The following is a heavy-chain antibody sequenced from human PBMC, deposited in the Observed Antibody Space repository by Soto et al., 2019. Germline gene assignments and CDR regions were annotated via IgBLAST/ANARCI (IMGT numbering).Heavy chain of an antibody. CDR3: VVQQRRPWVNY. V-gene: IGHV5-51*01. CDR2: IYPADSDT. D-gene: IGHD6-13*01. J-gene: IGHJ4*02. CDR1: GYRFVCYS. Sequence: PVLSQEVSKRVAGYRFVCYSIRGVLQRPGKGLEWMGIIYPADSDTRYSPPFQGHVTISADKSISTAYLQWSSLKASDFAMYFCVVQQRRPWVNYWGQGTQVT.